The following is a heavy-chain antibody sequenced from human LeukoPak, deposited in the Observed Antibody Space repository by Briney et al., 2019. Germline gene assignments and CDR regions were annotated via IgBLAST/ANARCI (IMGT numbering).Heavy chain of an antibody. V-gene: IGHV3-7*01. CDR3: ARDWEYDSSGYYYGGQGFDP. Sequence: GGSLRLSCAASGFTFSSYWMSWVRQAPGKGLEWVANIKQDGSEKYYVDSVKGRFTISRDNAKNSLYLQMNSLRAEDTAVYYCARDWEYDSSGYYYGGQGFDPWGQGTLVTVSS. J-gene: IGHJ5*02. CDR2: IKQDGSEK. D-gene: IGHD3-22*01. CDR1: GFTFSSYW.